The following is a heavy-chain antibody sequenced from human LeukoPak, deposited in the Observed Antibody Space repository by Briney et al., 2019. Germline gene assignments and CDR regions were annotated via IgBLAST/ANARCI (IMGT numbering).Heavy chain of an antibody. CDR1: GDSVSSNSAA. D-gene: IGHD1-26*01. V-gene: IGHV6-1*01. J-gene: IGHJ4*02. CDR3: AREVDIVGATTEYFDY. CDR2: TYYRSKWYN. Sequence: SQTLSLTCAISGDSVSSNSAAWNWIRQSPSRGLEWLGRTYYRSKWYNDYAVSVKSRITINPDTSKNQFSLQLNSVTPEGTAVYYCAREVDIVGATTEYFDYWGQGTLVTVSS.